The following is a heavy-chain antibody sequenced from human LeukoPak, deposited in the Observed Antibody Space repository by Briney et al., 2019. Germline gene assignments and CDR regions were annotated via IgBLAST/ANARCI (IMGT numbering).Heavy chain of an antibody. D-gene: IGHD1-26*01. CDR2: IDPNSGGT. Sequence: ASVKVSCKASGYTFTGYYMHWVRQAPGQGLEWMGWIDPNSGGTNYAQKFQGRVTMTRDMSISTAYMELSRLSYDDTAVYYCSREGGSSRSVDYWGQGTLVTVSS. V-gene: IGHV1-2*02. CDR1: GYTFTGYY. J-gene: IGHJ4*02. CDR3: SREGGSSRSVDY.